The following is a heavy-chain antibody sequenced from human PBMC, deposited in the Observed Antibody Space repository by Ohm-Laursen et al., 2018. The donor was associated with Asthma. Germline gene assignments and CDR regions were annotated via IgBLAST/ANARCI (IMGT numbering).Heavy chain of an antibody. V-gene: IGHV4-34*01. J-gene: IGHJ4*02. CDR2: INHSGST. D-gene: IGHD4-17*01. CDR1: GGSFSGYY. Sequence: SDTLSLTWAVYGGSFSGYYWSWIRQPPGKGLEWIGEINHSGSTNYNPSLKSRVTISVDTSKNQFSLKLSSVTAADTAVYYCASSGYGDYVWDYWGQGTLVTVSS. CDR3: ASSGYGDYVWDY.